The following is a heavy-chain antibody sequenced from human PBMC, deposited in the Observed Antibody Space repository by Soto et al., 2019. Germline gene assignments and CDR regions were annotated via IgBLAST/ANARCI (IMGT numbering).Heavy chain of an antibody. CDR1: GFTFSDYA. CDR3: VKDGVPYNGQWDWFDL. Sequence: EVQLLQSGGGLVQPGGSLRLSCAASGFTFSDYAMSWIRQAPGEGLKWVSSIHGPGDSAYYADSVKGRFSVSRDNFESTLFLQMEGLRVDDTAVYYCVKDGVPYNGQWDWFDLWGQGTLVTVSS. J-gene: IGHJ5*02. CDR2: IHGPGDSA. D-gene: IGHD3-3*01. V-gene: IGHV3-23*01.